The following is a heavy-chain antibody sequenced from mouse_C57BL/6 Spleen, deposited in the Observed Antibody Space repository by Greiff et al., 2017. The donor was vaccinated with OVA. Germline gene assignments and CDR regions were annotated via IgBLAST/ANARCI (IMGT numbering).Heavy chain of an antibody. CDR1: GFTFSDYG. CDR2: ISSGSSTL. Sequence: EVKLQESGGGLVKPGGSLKLSCAASGFTFSDYGMHWVRQAPEKGLEWVAYISSGSSTLYYADTVKGRFTISRDNAKNTLFLQMTSLRSEDTAMYYCARNYDYWYFDVWGTGTTVTVSS. CDR3: ARNYDYWYFDV. V-gene: IGHV5-17*01. J-gene: IGHJ1*03. D-gene: IGHD2-4*01.